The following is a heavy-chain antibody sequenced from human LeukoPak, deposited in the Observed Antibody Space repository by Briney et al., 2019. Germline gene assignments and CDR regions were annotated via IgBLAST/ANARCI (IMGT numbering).Heavy chain of an antibody. D-gene: IGHD3-22*01. Sequence: SETLSLTCTVSGGSISSYYWSWIRQPAGKGLEWIGRIYTSGSTNYNPSLKSRVTMSVDTSKNQFSLKLSSVTAADTAVYYCARDSSRSYYDSSGYYAPVGMDVWGQGTTVTVSS. CDR2: IYTSGST. CDR1: GGSISSYY. V-gene: IGHV4-4*07. CDR3: ARDSSRSYYDSSGYYAPVGMDV. J-gene: IGHJ6*02.